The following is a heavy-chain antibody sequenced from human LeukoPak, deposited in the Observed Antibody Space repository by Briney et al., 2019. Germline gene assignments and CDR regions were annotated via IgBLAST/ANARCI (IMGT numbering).Heavy chain of an antibody. CDR2: ITGTGHIT. CDR3: AKLRGTWGSYRSYYFDY. J-gene: IGHJ4*02. Sequence: GGSLRLSCAASEVTVTSNYLSWVRQAPGKGLEWVSAITGTGHITYYADSVKGRFTISRDNSKNTLYLQMNSLRAEDTAVYYCAKLRGTWGSYRSYYFDYWGQGTLVTVSS. CDR1: EVTVTSNY. D-gene: IGHD3-16*02. V-gene: IGHV3-23*01.